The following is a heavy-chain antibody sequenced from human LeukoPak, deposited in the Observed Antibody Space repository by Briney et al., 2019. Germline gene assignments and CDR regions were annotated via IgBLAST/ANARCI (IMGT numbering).Heavy chain of an antibody. Sequence: GGSLRLSCAASGFTFSSYAMSWVRQAPGKGLEWVSAISGSGGSTYYADSVKGRFTISRDDSKNTLYLQMNSLRAEDTAVYYCAKAPRNYYDSSGYQAYFDYWGQGTLVTVSS. J-gene: IGHJ4*02. CDR1: GFTFSSYA. CDR3: AKAPRNYYDSSGYQAYFDY. V-gene: IGHV3-23*01. D-gene: IGHD3-22*01. CDR2: ISGSGGST.